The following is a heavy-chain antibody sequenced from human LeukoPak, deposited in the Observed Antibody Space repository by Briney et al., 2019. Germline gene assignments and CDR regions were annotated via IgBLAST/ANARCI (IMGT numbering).Heavy chain of an antibody. Sequence: GESLKISCKTSGYSFTTYWIGWVRQMPGKGLEWMGIIYPRDSDTRYSPSFQGQVTISADKSISTAYLQMNSLRAEDTAVYYCARGSPGYDFWSGYYIALFDYWGQGTLVTVSS. CDR1: GYSFTTYW. D-gene: IGHD3-3*01. CDR2: IYPRDSDT. CDR3: ARGSPGYDFWSGYYIALFDY. J-gene: IGHJ4*02. V-gene: IGHV5-51*01.